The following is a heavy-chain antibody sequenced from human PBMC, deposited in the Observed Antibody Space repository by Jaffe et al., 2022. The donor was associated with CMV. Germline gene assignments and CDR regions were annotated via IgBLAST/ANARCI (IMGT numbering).Heavy chain of an antibody. V-gene: IGHV3-48*02. CDR2: ISSSSSTI. CDR1: GFTFSSYS. D-gene: IGHD2-2*01. CDR3: ARGPIIPPIVVVPAATSIYYYYGMDV. J-gene: IGHJ6*02. Sequence: EVQLVESGGGLVQPGGSLRLSCAASGFTFSSYSMNWVRQAPGKGLEWVSYISSSSSTIYYADSVKGRFTISRDNAKNSLYLQMNSLRDEDTAVYYCARGPIIPPIVVVPAATSIYYYYGMDVWGQGTTVTVSS.